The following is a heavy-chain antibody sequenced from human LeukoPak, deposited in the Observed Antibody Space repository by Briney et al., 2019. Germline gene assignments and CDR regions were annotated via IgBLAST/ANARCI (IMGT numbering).Heavy chain of an antibody. D-gene: IGHD6-19*01. V-gene: IGHV3-30-3*01. J-gene: IGHJ4*02. CDR2: ISSDGSNK. CDR3: ARTDISGWSRPLDC. Sequence: PGGSLRLSCAASGFTFSRYALHWVRQAPGKGLEWVAVISSDGSNKYYAGSVEGRFTISRDNYNNTLLPQMNSLRAEDTAVYYCARTDISGWSRPLDCWGQGTLVTVSS. CDR1: GFTFSRYA.